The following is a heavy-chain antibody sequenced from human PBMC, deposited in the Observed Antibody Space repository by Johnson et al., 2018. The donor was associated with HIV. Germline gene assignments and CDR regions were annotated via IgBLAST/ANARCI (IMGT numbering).Heavy chain of an antibody. CDR3: ARVSLAYSYGYDALDF. D-gene: IGHD5-18*01. CDR2: IYSGDNT. CDR1: GFTFSSYA. Sequence: LPPVESRGGLVQPGGSLRLSCAASGFTFSSYASSWVRQAPGKGLEWVSIIYSGDNTKYADPVKGRFTISRDNSKNTLFLQMNSLRPEDTAVYFCARVSLAYSYGYDALDFWGQGTMVPVSS. J-gene: IGHJ3*01. V-gene: IGHV3-66*02.